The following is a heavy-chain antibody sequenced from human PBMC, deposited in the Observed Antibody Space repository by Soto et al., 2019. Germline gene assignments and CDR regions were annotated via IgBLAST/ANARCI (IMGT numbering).Heavy chain of an antibody. CDR2: IIPVLGVE. CDR1: GDTFSRSI. V-gene: IGHV1-69*02. CDR3: ATSTAGVYVFHD. Sequence: QVQLVQSGAEIKNRGSSVKVSCKASGDTFSRSIISWVRQAPGQRLEWMGRIIPVLGVENHAQNFQGRVTVTADKSTSTAYLELSSLKSEDTAIYYGATSTAGVYVFHDWGQGTLVTVSS. D-gene: IGHD2-8*01. J-gene: IGHJ4*02.